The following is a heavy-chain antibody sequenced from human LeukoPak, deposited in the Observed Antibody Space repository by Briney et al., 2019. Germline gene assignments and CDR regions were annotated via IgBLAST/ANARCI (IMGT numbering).Heavy chain of an antibody. CDR2: IRYDGSNK. Sequence: PGGSLRLSCAASGFTFSTSGMHWVRQAPGKGLGWVAFIRYDGSNKYYADSVKGRFTISRDNAKNSMYLQMNSLRAEDTAVYYCARVGYDGTGYYSLGNYWGQGTLVSVSS. D-gene: IGHD3-22*01. CDR3: ARVGYDGTGYYSLGNY. J-gene: IGHJ4*02. CDR1: GFTFSTSG. V-gene: IGHV3-30*02.